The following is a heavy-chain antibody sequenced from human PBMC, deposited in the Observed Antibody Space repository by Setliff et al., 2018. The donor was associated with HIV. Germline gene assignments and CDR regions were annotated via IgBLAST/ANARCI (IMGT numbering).Heavy chain of an antibody. V-gene: IGHV4-59*01. D-gene: IGHD1-26*01. J-gene: IGHJ3*01. CDR2: IYYTETT. Sequence: PSETLSLTCRVSGMSISGYYWSWIRQSPGKGLEWIGYIYYTETTSYNPSLKSRVTIQVDTSNNRFSLNLRSATVADTAVYFCARDHELGAFDLWGQGTMVTVS. CDR1: GMSISGYY. CDR3: ARDHELGAFDL.